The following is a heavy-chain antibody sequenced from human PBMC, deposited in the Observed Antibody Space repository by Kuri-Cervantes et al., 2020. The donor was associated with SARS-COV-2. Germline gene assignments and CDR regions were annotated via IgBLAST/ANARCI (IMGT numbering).Heavy chain of an antibody. Sequence: SQTLSLTCAVYGGSLSGSYWSWIRQSPGKRPEWIGEVNHRGSTNYNPSLKSRVTISVDTSSKQFSLRLGSVTAADTAVYYCARAYGFLRYIYYMDVWGRGTTVTVSS. D-gene: IGHD4-17*01. V-gene: IGHV4-34*01. CDR3: ARAYGFLRYIYYMDV. J-gene: IGHJ6*03. CDR2: VNHRGST. CDR1: GGSLSGSY.